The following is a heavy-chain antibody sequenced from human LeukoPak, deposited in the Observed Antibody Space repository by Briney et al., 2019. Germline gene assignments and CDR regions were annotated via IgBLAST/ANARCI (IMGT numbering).Heavy chain of an antibody. CDR2: IKPSSGDT. V-gene: IGHV1-2*02. D-gene: IGHD1-26*01. CDR3: ARGDEWELAIDF. CDR1: GYPFSGHY. Sequence: ASPKVSCKPSGYPFSGHYINWVRHAPGQGLEWMGWIKPSSGDTNYAQKFQGRLSMTRDTTISTGYMELTRLTSDDTAVYYCARGDEWELAIDFWGQGTLITVSS. J-gene: IGHJ4*02.